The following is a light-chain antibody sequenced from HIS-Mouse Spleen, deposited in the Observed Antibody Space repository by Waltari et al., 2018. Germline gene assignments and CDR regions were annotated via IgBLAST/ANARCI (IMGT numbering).Light chain of an antibody. V-gene: IGLV3-10*01. Sequence: SYELTQPPSVSVSPGQTARLTCPRGALPKKSAHWYQQKSGQAPVLVIYEDSKRPSGIPERFSGSSSGTMATLTISGAQVEDEADYYCDSTDSSGNHRVFGGGTKLTVL. J-gene: IGLJ2*01. CDR1: ALPKKS. CDR2: EDS. CDR3: DSTDSSGNHRV.